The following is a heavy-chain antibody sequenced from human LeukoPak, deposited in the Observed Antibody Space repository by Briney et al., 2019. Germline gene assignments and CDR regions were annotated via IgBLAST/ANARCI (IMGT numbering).Heavy chain of an antibody. Sequence: GGSLRLSCAASGFTVSSNYMSWVRQAPGKGLEWVANIKYDGNEEYYVDSVRGRFTISRDNAKNSLYLQLNSLRVEDTAVYYCKSGGAAPGSFDYWGQGTLVTVSP. CDR3: KSGGAAPGSFDY. V-gene: IGHV3-7*01. D-gene: IGHD1-1*01. J-gene: IGHJ4*02. CDR2: IKYDGNEE. CDR1: GFTVSSNY.